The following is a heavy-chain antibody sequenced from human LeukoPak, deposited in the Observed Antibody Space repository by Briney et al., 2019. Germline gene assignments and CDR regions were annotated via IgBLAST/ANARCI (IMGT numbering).Heavy chain of an antibody. D-gene: IGHD2-15*01. CDR3: ARERYCSGGSCGYNWFDP. CDR1: GGSVSSSSYY. CDR2: IYYSGGT. J-gene: IGHJ5*02. V-gene: IGHV4-39*07. Sequence: SETLSLTCTVSGGSVSSSSYYWGWIRQPPGKGLEWIGSIYYSGGTYYNPSLQSRVTISVDTFENQFSLKLSSVTAADTAVYYCARERYCSGGSCGYNWFDPWGQGTLVTVSS.